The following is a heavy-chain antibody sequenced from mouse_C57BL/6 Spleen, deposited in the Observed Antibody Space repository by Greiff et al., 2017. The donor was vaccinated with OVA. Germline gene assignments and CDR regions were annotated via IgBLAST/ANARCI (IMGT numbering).Heavy chain of an antibody. CDR1: GYTFTSYW. CDR3: ARRDSSGYVVFDY. D-gene: IGHD3-2*02. J-gene: IGHJ2*01. CDR2: IHPNSGST. V-gene: IGHV1-64*01. Sequence: VQLQQPGAELVKPGASVKLSCKASGYTFTSYWMHWVKQRPGQGLEWIGMIHPNSGSTNYNEKFKSKATLTVDKSSSTAYMQLSSLTSEDSAVYYCARRDSSGYVVFDYWGQGTTLTVSS.